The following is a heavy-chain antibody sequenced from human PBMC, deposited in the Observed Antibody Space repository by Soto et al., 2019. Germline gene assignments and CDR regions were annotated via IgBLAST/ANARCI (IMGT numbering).Heavy chain of an antibody. Sequence: SESLSLTCAVSGGSISSGGYSWSWIRQPPGKGLEWIGYIYHSGSTYYNPSLKSRVTISVDRSKNQFSLKLSSVTAADTAVYYCARSVGLAAAGMFDYLGQGTLVTVSS. D-gene: IGHD6-13*01. CDR1: GGSISSGGYS. CDR3: ARSVGLAAAGMFDY. CDR2: IYHSGST. V-gene: IGHV4-30-2*01. J-gene: IGHJ4*02.